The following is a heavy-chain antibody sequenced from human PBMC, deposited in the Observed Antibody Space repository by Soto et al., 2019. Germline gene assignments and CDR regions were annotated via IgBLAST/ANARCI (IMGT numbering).Heavy chain of an antibody. CDR3: VRGLLYYDFWSGYYGMDV. Sequence: SETLSLTCTISGGTIGDYYWSWIRQPPGKDLEWIAYIYYTGKTDQNPSLGGRVSISLGTSRNQFSLNLRSVTAADTAVYYCVRGLLYYDFWSGYYGMDVWGQGTTVTVSS. CDR2: IYYTGKT. V-gene: IGHV4-59*01. J-gene: IGHJ6*02. D-gene: IGHD3-3*01. CDR1: GGTIGDYY.